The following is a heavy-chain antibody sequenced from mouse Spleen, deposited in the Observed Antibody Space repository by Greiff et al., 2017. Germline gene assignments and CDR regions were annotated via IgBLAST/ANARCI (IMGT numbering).Heavy chain of an antibody. CDR2: ISYSGST. Sequence: EVQGVESGPGLVKPSQSLSLTCTVTGYSITSDYAWNWIRQFPGNKLEWMGYISYSGSTSYNPSLKSRISITRDTSKNQFFLQLNSVTTEDTATYYCARILRPLYWYFDVWGAGITVTVSS. V-gene: IGHV3-2*02. D-gene: IGHD1-2*01. CDR3: ARILRPLYWYFDV. J-gene: IGHJ1*01. CDR1: GYSITSDYA.